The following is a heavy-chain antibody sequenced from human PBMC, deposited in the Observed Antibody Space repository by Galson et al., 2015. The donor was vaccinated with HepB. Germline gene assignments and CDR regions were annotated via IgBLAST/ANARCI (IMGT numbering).Heavy chain of an antibody. J-gene: IGHJ4*02. Sequence: SLRLSCAASGFTFSSYAMHWVRQAPGKGLEWVAVISYDGSNKYYADSAKGRFTISRDNSKNTLYLQMNSLRAEDTAVYYCARDRVVVTAIRRALDYWGQGTLVTVSS. CDR3: ARDRVVVTAIRRALDY. CDR1: GFTFSSYA. D-gene: IGHD2-21*02. V-gene: IGHV3-30-3*01. CDR2: ISYDGSNK.